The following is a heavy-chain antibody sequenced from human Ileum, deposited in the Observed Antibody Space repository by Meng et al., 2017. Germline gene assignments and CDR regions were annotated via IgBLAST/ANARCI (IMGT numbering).Heavy chain of an antibody. CDR3: AKPHHYYSSGWNWLDS. CDR1: GFDFSTYA. Sequence: GGSLRLSCEASGFDFSTYAMNWVRQAPGKGLEWVAEISASGGRTNNADSVKGRFTITRDDSNKTLYLRMNKLGVDDTAVYYCAKPHHYYSSGWNWLDSWGQGTLVTVSS. CDR2: ISASGGRT. J-gene: IGHJ5*01. V-gene: IGHV3-23*01. D-gene: IGHD6-19*01.